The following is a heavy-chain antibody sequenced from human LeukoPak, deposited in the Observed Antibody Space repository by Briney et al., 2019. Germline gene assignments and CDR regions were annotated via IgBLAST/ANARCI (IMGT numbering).Heavy chain of an antibody. CDR2: ISGSGGST. Sequence: PGGSLRLSCAASGFTFSSYAMSWVRQAPGKGLEWVSAISGSGGSTYYADSVKGRFTISRDNSKNTLYLQMNSLRAEDTAVYYCASYSGSYYDAFDIWGQGTMVTVSS. J-gene: IGHJ3*02. CDR3: ASYSGSYYDAFDI. D-gene: IGHD1-26*01. V-gene: IGHV3-23*01. CDR1: GFTFSSYA.